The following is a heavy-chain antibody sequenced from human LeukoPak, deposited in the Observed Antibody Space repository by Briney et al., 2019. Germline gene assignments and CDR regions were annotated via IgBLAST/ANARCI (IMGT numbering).Heavy chain of an antibody. CDR1: GGSFSGYY. CDR3: ARGAKIGLTPDY. V-gene: IGHV4-31*11. Sequence: PSETLSLTCGVYGGSFSGYYWTWIRQHPGKGLEWIGYIYYSGSTYYNPSLKSRVTISVDTSKNQFSLKLSSVTAADAAVYYCARGAKIGLTPDYWGQGTLVTVSS. J-gene: IGHJ4*02. D-gene: IGHD4-23*01. CDR2: IYYSGST.